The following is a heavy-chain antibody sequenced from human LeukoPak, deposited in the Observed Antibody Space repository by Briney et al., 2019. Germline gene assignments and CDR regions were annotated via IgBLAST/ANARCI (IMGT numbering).Heavy chain of an antibody. CDR2: ISGSGGST. D-gene: IGHD3-10*01. CDR1: GFTFSSYG. V-gene: IGHV3-23*01. J-gene: IGHJ4*02. Sequence: GGSLRLSCAASGFTFSSYGMSWVRQAPGKGLEWVSAISGSGGSTYYADSVKGRFTISRDNSKSTLYIQMNSLRAEDTAVYYCARAKPKNMVRGLIMRRESRYYFDYWGQGTLVTVSS. CDR3: ARAKPKNMVRGLIMRRESRYYFDY.